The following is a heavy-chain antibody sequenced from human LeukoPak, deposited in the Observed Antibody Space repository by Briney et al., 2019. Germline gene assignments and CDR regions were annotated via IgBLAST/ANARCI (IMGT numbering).Heavy chain of an antibody. V-gene: IGHV3-30*04. D-gene: IGHD3-10*01. CDR2: ISYDGSNK. CDR3: ARDRTCFPGTDWFDP. J-gene: IGHJ5*02. Sequence: PGRSLRLSCAASGFTFSSYAMRWVRPAPGNWLEWVAVISYDGSNKYYADSVKGRFTISRDNSKNTLYLQMNSLRAEDTAVYYCARDRTCFPGTDWFDPWGQGTLVTVSS. CDR1: GFTFSSYA.